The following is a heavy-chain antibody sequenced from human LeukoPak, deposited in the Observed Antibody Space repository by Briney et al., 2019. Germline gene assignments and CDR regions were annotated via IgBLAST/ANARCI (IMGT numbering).Heavy chain of an antibody. V-gene: IGHV3-74*01. D-gene: IGHD3-10*01. CDR3: GRDAVLGSGSTDY. CDR1: GISFTDHW. Sequence: GGSLRLSCGAAGISFTDHWLHWVRQAPGKGLVWVSRIRSDGGETNYADSVKGRFTISRDNAKNTLYLQMNSLGVEDTAVYHCGRDAVLGSGSTDYWGQGVLVTVSS. J-gene: IGHJ4*02. CDR2: IRSDGGET.